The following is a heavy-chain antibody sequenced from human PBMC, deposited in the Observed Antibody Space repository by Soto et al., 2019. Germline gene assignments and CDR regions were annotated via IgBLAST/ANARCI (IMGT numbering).Heavy chain of an antibody. J-gene: IGHJ4*02. CDR2: MNPNSGNT. Sequence: QVQLVPSGAEVKKPGASVKVSCKASGYTFTSYDINWVRQATGQGLAWRGWMNPNSGNTGYAQRFQGRVAMTRNTSISTAYMELSSLRSGDTAVYYCARTLYGDNVDYWGQGTLVTVSS. V-gene: IGHV1-8*01. CDR1: GYTFTSYD. CDR3: ARTLYGDNVDY. D-gene: IGHD4-17*01.